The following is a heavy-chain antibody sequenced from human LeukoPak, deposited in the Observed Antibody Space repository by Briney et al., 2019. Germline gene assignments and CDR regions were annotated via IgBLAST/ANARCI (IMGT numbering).Heavy chain of an antibody. Sequence: SVKVSCKASGGTFSSYAISWVRQAPGQGLEWMGGIIPIFGTANYAQKFQGRVTLTPDESTSTPYMALSSLRSEDTAVYYCARNRTDYPFDPWGQGTLVTVSS. D-gene: IGHD5-12*01. CDR3: ARNRTDYPFDP. V-gene: IGHV1-69*13. J-gene: IGHJ5*02. CDR1: GGTFSSYA. CDR2: IIPIFGTA.